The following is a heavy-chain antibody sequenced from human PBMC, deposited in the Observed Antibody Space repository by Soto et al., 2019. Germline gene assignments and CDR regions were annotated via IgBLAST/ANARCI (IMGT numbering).Heavy chain of an antibody. CDR1: GFTFSSYA. CDR2: FSGSGGST. D-gene: IGHD5-12*01. J-gene: IGHJ4*02. CDR3: AKDKRIVATMGTDY. V-gene: IGHV3-23*01. Sequence: GGSLRLSCAASGFTFSSYAMSWVRQAPGKGLEWVSAFSGSGGSTYYADSVKGRFTISRDNSKNTLYLQMNSLRAEDTAVYYCAKDKRIVATMGTDYWGQGTLVTVSS.